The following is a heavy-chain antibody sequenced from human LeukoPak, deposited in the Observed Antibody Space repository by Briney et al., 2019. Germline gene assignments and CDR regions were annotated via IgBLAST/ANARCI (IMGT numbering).Heavy chain of an antibody. CDR3: ARRNAMDV. Sequence: PGGSLRLSCAASGFTFSNYVMSWVRQAPGKGLEWVSGISGSGDNTYYADSVRGRFTISRDNSKNTLFLQMNSLRAEDTAVYYCARRNAMDVWGQGTTVIVFS. J-gene: IGHJ6*02. CDR1: GFTFSNYV. V-gene: IGHV3-23*01. CDR2: ISGSGDNT.